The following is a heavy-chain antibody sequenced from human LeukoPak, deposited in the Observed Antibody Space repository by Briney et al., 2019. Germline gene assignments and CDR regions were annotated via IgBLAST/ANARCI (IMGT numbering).Heavy chain of an antibody. J-gene: IGHJ4*02. CDR2: IHYDGDNK. Sequence: PGGSLRLSCAASGFPFSSYAMHWVRQAPDKGLEWVALIHYDGDNKYYADSVKGRFTISRDNSKNNVYLQMNSLTNEDTAMYYCAKGRTYYYDSSVDYWGQGTLVTVSS. D-gene: IGHD3-22*01. CDR3: AKGRTYYYDSSVDY. V-gene: IGHV3-30*02. CDR1: GFPFSSYA.